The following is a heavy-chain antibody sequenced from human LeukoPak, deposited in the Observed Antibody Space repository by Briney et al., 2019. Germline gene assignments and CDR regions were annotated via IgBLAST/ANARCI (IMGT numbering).Heavy chain of an antibody. CDR2: ISGSGGST. J-gene: IGHJ4*02. CDR1: GFTFSSYA. D-gene: IGHD3-10*01. Sequence: GGSLRLSCAASGFTFSSYAMTWVRQAPGKGLEWVSAISGSGGSTYYADSVKGRFTISRDNSKNTLYLQMNSLRAEDTAVYYCAKDIIWFGELLSPFDYWGQGTLVTVSS. V-gene: IGHV3-23*01. CDR3: AKDIIWFGELLSPFDY.